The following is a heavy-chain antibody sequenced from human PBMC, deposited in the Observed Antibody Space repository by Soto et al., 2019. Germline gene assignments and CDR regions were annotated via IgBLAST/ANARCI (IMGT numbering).Heavy chain of an antibody. D-gene: IGHD2-2*01. J-gene: IGHJ6*02. CDR2: IYYSGST. CDR1: GGSISSGGYY. CDR3: ARDWGLRRTSSVVVPAAMPGPYGMDV. Sequence: PSETLSLTCTVSGGSISSGGYYWSWIRQHPGKGLEWIGYIYYSGSTYYNPSLKSRVTISVDTSKNQFSLKLSSVTAADTAVYYCARDWGLRRTSSVVVPAAMPGPYGMDVWGQGTTVTVSS. V-gene: IGHV4-31*03.